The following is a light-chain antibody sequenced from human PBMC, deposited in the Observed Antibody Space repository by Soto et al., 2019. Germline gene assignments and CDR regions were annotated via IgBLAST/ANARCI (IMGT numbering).Light chain of an antibody. CDR3: QSYDSSLSYWV. CDR2: GNT. CDR1: SSNIGAGYD. J-gene: IGLJ3*02. Sequence: QSVLTQPPSVSGAPGQRVTISCTGSSSNIGAGYDVHWYQQLPGTAPKLLVSGNTNRPSGVPGRFSGSKSGTSASLAITGLQAEDEADYYCQSYDSSLSYWVFGGGTKLTVL. V-gene: IGLV1-40*01.